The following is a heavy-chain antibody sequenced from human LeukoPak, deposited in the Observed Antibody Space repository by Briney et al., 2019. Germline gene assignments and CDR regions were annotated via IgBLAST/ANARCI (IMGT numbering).Heavy chain of an antibody. CDR2: INHSGST. D-gene: IGHD6-19*01. J-gene: IGHJ4*02. Sequence: PSETLSLTCAVYGGSFSAYYWSWIRQPPGKGLEWIGEINHSGSTNYNPSLKSRVTISVDTSKNQFSLKLSSVTAADTAVYYCARGSRIAVAFFDYWGQGTLVTVSS. V-gene: IGHV4-34*01. CDR3: ARGSRIAVAFFDY. CDR1: GGSFSAYY.